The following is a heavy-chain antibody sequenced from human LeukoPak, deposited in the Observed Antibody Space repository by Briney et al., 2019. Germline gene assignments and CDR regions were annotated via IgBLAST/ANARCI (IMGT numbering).Heavy chain of an antibody. V-gene: IGHV3-23*01. CDR3: SRGTYPYSSDN. J-gene: IGHJ4*02. CDR1: GFTFSSYA. Sequence: GGSLRLSCAASGFTFSSYAMSWVRQAPGKGLQWVSAISGSGGSTYYADSVKGRFTISRDNAKNILYLQMNSLRAEDTAVYYCSRGTYPYSSDNWGQGALVTVSS. D-gene: IGHD3-16*01. CDR2: ISGSGGST.